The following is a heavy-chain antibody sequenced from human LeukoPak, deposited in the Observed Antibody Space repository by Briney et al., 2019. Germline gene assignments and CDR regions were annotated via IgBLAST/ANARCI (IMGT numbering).Heavy chain of an antibody. D-gene: IGHD3-9*01. CDR2: ISAYNCNT. CDR3: FQAEDGIRYFDWSNSPYYFDY. V-gene: IGHV1-18*01. CDR1: CYTFTSYG. Sequence: ASVNASCNPSCYTFTSYGISLVRQAPGQVLDWKVWISAYNCNTNYAQKLQGRVTMNTDTSTSTAYMELRSLRSDDTAVYFFFQAEDGIRYFDWSNSPYYFDYWGQGTLVTVSS. J-gene: IGHJ4*02.